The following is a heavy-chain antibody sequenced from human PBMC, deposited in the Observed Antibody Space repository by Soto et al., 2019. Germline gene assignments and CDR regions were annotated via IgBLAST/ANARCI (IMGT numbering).Heavy chain of an antibody. Sequence: GGSLRLSCAASGFTFSSYAMSWVRQAPGKGLEWVSAISGSGGSTYYADSVKGRFTISGDNAENTLYLQMNSLRAEDTGLYYCAISREYSYGPGDYWCQLALVTVSS. CDR3: AISREYSYGPGDY. J-gene: IGHJ4*02. CDR1: GFTFSSYA. V-gene: IGHV3-23*01. D-gene: IGHD2-15*01. CDR2: ISGSGGST.